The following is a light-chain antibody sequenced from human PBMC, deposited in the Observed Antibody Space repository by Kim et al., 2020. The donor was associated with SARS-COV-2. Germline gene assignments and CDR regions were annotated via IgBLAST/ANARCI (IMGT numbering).Light chain of an antibody. Sequence: NVTSSCTRRSGSIASNYVQWYQQRPGSAPSTVIYEDNQRPSGVPARFSGSIDSSSNSASLTISGLRTEDEADYYCQSYDSSTPCVFGGGTQLTVL. CDR1: SGSIASNY. V-gene: IGLV6-57*03. CDR2: EDN. J-gene: IGLJ3*02. CDR3: QSYDSSTPCV.